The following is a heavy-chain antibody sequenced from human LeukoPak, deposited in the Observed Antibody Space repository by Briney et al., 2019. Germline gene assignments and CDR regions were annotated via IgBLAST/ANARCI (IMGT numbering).Heavy chain of an antibody. V-gene: IGHV4-59*11. J-gene: IGHJ5*02. CDR1: GGSLSSHY. Sequence: PSETLSLTCTVSGGSLSSHYWSWIRQPPGKGLEWIGYIYYSGSTNYNPSPKSRVTISVDTSKNQFSLKLRSVTAADTAVYYCESRQDWFDPWGQGTLVTVSS. CDR2: IYYSGST. D-gene: IGHD6-6*01. CDR3: ESRQDWFDP.